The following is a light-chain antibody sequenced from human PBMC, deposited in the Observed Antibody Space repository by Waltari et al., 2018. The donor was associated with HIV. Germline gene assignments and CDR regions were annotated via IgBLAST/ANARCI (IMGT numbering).Light chain of an antibody. CDR3: QQHNTYPLT. V-gene: IGKV1-9*01. Sequence: DILLTQSPPFLSASVGDRVTISCRASQGIRNDLAWFQQNPGRAPKLLIFDASTLHSGVPSRFRGSGSVTQFTLTINSLQPEDFAVYYCQQHNTYPLTFGPGT. CDR2: DAS. CDR1: QGIRND. J-gene: IGKJ3*01.